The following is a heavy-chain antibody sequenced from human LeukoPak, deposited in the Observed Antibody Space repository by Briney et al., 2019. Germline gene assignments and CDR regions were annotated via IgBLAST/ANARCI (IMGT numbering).Heavy chain of an antibody. CDR1: GYTFTSYY. V-gene: IGHV1-46*01. CDR3: ARDRYCSGGSCSHLHFDY. CDR2: INPSGGST. Sequence: ASVKDSCKASGYTFTSYYMHWVRQAPGQGLEWMGIINPSGGSTSYAQKIQGRVTMTRDTSTSTVYMDLSTLRSEDTAVYYCARDRYCSGGSCSHLHFDYWGQGTLVTVSS. D-gene: IGHD2-15*01. J-gene: IGHJ4*02.